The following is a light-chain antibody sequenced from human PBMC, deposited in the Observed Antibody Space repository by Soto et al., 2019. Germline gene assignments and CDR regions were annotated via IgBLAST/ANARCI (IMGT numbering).Light chain of an antibody. Sequence: EIQLTQSPGTLSLSPGERATLSCRASQSVSSSYFAWYQQKPGQAPRLLIYGASSRSTGIPDRFSGGWSGRDFFLTISRLEPHDFAVYYCHQHGSSPGVTFGPGTKVDIK. CDR2: GAS. V-gene: IGKV3-20*01. CDR1: QSVSSSY. CDR3: HQHGSSPGVT. J-gene: IGKJ3*01.